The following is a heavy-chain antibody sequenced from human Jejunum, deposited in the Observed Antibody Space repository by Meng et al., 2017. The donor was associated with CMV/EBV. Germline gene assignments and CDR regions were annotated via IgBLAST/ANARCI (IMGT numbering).Heavy chain of an antibody. J-gene: IGHJ6*02. CDR3: ARIYDYGGAHYGMDV. D-gene: IGHD4/OR15-4a*01. CDR2: INQDGGEK. Sequence: GFTFNHYWMSWVRQAPGKGLEWVANINQDGGEKYYVDSVMGRFTISRDNAKNSLYLQMNSLRAEDTAFYYCARIYDYGGAHYGMDVWGQGTKVTVSS. CDR1: GFTFNHYW. V-gene: IGHV3-7*01.